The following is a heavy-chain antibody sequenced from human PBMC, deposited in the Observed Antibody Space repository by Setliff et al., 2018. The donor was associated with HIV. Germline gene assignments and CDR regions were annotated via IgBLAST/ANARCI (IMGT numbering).Heavy chain of an antibody. Sequence: GASVKVSCKVSGYTLSELSMHWVRQAPGKGLEWMGGSDQEDGEIIYAQKLQGRVTMTTDTSTSTAYMELRSLRSDDTAVYYCAREIGDYYDSSGYYPPTDYYYGMDVWGQGTTVTVSS. V-gene: IGHV1-24*01. CDR3: AREIGDYYDSSGYYPPTDYYYGMDV. CDR1: GYTLSELS. D-gene: IGHD3-22*01. J-gene: IGHJ6*02. CDR2: SDQEDGEI.